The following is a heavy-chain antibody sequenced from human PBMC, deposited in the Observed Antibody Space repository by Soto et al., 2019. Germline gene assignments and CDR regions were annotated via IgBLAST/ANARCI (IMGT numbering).Heavy chain of an antibody. D-gene: IGHD6-13*01. CDR2: IYYSGST. CDR1: GGSISSGGYY. V-gene: IGHV4-31*03. CDR3: ARLSPTGNSSSYTDKY. Sequence: SETLSLTCTVSGGSISSGGYYWSWIRQHPGKGLEWIGYIYYSGSTYYNPSLKSRVTISVDTSKNQFSLKLSSVTAADTAVYYCARLSPTGNSSSYTDKYWGQGTLVTVSS. J-gene: IGHJ4*02.